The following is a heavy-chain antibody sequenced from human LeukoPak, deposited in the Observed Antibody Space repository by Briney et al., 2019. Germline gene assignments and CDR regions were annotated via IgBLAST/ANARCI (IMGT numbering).Heavy chain of an antibody. J-gene: IGHJ4*02. CDR2: INHSGTT. Sequence: PSETLSLTCATYGGPFNGFYWSWIRQPPGKGLEWIGEINHSGTTNYNPSLEGRVTISADTSKNQFSLKLSSVTAADTAVYYCARGGSYPTSNDYWGRGTLVTVSS. V-gene: IGHV4-34*01. CDR3: ARGGSYPTSNDY. D-gene: IGHD3-10*01. CDR1: GGPFNGFY.